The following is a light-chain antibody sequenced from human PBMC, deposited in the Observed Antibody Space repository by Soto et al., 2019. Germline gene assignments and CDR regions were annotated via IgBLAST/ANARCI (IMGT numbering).Light chain of an antibody. CDR3: SSFTTSHTYI. J-gene: IGLJ1*01. Sequence: QSALTQPHSVSGSPGQSVTISCTGTSVDVGAYDFVSWYQQHPGKAPKLLIYVVSGRPSGVPDRFSGSKSGNAASLTISGLQAEDEADYYCSSFTTSHTYIFGTGTKATV. CDR1: SVDVGAYDF. V-gene: IGLV2-11*01. CDR2: VVS.